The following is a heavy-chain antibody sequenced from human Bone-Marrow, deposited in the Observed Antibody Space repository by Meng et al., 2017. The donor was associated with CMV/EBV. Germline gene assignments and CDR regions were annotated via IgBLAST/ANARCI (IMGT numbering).Heavy chain of an antibody. CDR2: ISYDGSNN. D-gene: IGHD1-26*01. J-gene: IGHJ2*01. CDR1: GFTFSGYA. Sequence: GASGFTFSGYAMHWVRQAPGKGLEWVAVISYDGSNNYYADSVKGRFTISRDNSKNTLYLQMNSLRAEDTAVYYCARDGTPHYWYFDLWGRGTLVTVSS. CDR3: ARDGTPHYWYFDL. V-gene: IGHV3-30-3*01.